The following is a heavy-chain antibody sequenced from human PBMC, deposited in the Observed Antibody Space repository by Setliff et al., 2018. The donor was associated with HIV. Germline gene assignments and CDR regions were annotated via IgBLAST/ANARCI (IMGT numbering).Heavy chain of an antibody. V-gene: IGHV4-4*09. D-gene: IGHD3-10*01. CDR2: IKTSGRT. CDR3: ARLAEDYYDSGTWEVDY. Sequence: PSETLSLTCSVSGRSIDDSYWSWIRQSPGKGREWIGFIKTSGRTNYKPSLKSRVTISLDTSKNQFSLRLNSVTATDTAVYYCARLAEDYYDSGTWEVDYWAHGTLVTVS. CDR1: GRSIDDSY. J-gene: IGHJ4*01.